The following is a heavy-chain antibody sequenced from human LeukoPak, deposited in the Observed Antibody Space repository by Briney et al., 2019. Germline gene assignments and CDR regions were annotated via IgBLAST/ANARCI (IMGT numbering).Heavy chain of an antibody. V-gene: IGHV4-39*07. CDR1: GGSISSSSYY. D-gene: IGHD5-24*01. Sequence: SETLSLTCTVSGGSISSSSYYWGWIRQPPGKGLEWIGSIYYSGSTYYNPSLKSRVTISVDTSKNQFSLKLSSVTVADTAVYYCARAGRDGDHYFDYWGQGTLVTVSS. CDR2: IYYSGST. CDR3: ARAGRDGDHYFDY. J-gene: IGHJ4*02.